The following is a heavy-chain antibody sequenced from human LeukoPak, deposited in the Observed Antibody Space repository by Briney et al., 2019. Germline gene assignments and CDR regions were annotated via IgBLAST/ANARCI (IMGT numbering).Heavy chain of an antibody. CDR2: IKQDGSEK. D-gene: IGHD6-13*01. J-gene: IGHJ4*02. V-gene: IGHV3-7*01. CDR1: GFTFSSYW. Sequence: GGSLRLSCAASGFTFSSYWMSWVRQAPGKGLEWVANIKQDGSEKYYVDSVKGRFTISRDNAKNSLYLQMNSLRAEDTAVYYCARDGGSSRHPPHFDYWGQGTLVTVSS. CDR3: ARDGGSSRHPPHFDY.